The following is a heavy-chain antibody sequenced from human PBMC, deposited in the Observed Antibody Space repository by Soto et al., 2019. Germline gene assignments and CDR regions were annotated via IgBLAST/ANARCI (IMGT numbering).Heavy chain of an antibody. D-gene: IGHD6-13*01. Sequence: SVTLSLTCAVSGASVSSTYWWSWVRQPPGKGPEWIGEINHRGSANYNPSLKSRVTISVDISKSQFSLRLTSVTAADTAVYYCARYNAASGTYYFDYWGQGALVS. CDR3: ARYNAASGTYYFDY. CDR2: INHRGSA. CDR1: GASVSSTYW. J-gene: IGHJ4*02. V-gene: IGHV4-4*02.